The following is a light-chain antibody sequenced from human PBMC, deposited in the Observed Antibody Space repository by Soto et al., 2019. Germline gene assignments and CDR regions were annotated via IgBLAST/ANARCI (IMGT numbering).Light chain of an antibody. CDR3: QQYNSYSPT. J-gene: IGKJ5*01. CDR1: QSVSSSY. V-gene: IGKV3-20*01. CDR2: GAS. Sequence: EIVLTQSPGTLSLSPGERATLSCSASQSVSSSYLAWYQQKPGQAPRLLIYGASSRATGIPDRFSGSGSGTDFTLTISSLQPDDFATYYCQQYNSYSPTFGQGTRLEIK.